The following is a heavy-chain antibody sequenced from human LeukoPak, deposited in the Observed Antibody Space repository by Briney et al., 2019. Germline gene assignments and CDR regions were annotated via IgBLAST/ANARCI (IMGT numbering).Heavy chain of an antibody. D-gene: IGHD3-10*01. V-gene: IGHV3-30-3*01. J-gene: IGHJ4*02. CDR3: ARDFRVYYYCSGGYFDY. CDR1: GFTFSSYA. CDR2: IYYGGSNK. Sequence: GRSLRLSCAASGFTFSSYAMHWVRQAPGKGLEWVAVIYYGGSNKYYAESVKGRFTIARDKSKNSMYLQMNSLIAEDTAVYYCARDFRVYYYCSGGYFDYWGQGTLVTVSS.